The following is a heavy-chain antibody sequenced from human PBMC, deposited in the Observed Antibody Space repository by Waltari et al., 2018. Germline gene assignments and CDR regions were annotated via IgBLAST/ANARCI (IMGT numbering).Heavy chain of an antibody. J-gene: IGHJ4*02. CDR1: GYIFNSNY. CDR3: ARRSLLRFLDY. D-gene: IGHD3-16*01. Sequence: QVQLVQSGAEVKKPGASVQISCQTSGYIFNSNYIHWVRQAPGQGLQWMGVFFPSDGGTIYAQKFQGRVNMTSDTSTSTVYMELTSLGSEDTAVYYCARRSLLRFLDYWGQGTLVTVSS. CDR2: FFPSDGGT. V-gene: IGHV1-46*02.